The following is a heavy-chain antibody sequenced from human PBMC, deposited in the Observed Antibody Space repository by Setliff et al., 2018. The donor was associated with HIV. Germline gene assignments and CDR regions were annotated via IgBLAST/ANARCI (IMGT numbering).Heavy chain of an antibody. CDR1: GGSISTYY. CDR3: ARGFDYAQRPPLYYFDY. J-gene: IGHJ4*02. V-gene: IGHV4-31*03. D-gene: IGHD2-2*01. CDR2: IYYSGNP. Sequence: LSLTCTVSGGSISTYYWSWIRQHPGKGLEWIGYIYYSGNPFYNPSLRSRVTISLDTSKDQFSLKLSSVTAADTAVYYCARGFDYAQRPPLYYFDYWGQGTLVTVSS.